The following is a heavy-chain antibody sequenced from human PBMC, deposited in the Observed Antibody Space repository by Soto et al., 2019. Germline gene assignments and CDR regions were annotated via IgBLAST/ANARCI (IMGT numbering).Heavy chain of an antibody. CDR3: ASIVAYYYGMDV. D-gene: IGHD2-15*01. CDR2: IYYSGST. CDR1: GGSISSGDYY. Sequence: SETLSLTCTVSGGSISSGDYYWSWIRQPPGKGLEWIGYIYYSGSTYYNPSLKSRVTISVDTSKNQFSLKLSSVTAADTAVYYCASIVAYYYGMDVWGQGTTVTVSS. V-gene: IGHV4-30-4*01. J-gene: IGHJ6*02.